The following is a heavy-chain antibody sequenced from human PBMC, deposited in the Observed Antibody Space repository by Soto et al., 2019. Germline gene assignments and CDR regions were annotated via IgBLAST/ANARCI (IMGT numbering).Heavy chain of an antibody. CDR3: ARGSSSWYGWFDP. D-gene: IGHD6-13*01. Sequence: SETLSLTCTVSGGSISSGGYYWSWIRQHPGKGLEWIGYIYYSGSTYYNPSLKSRVTISVDTSKNQFSLKLSSVTAADTAVYNCARGSSSWYGWFDPWGQGTLVTVSS. CDR2: IYYSGST. CDR1: GGSISSGGYY. V-gene: IGHV4-31*03. J-gene: IGHJ5*02.